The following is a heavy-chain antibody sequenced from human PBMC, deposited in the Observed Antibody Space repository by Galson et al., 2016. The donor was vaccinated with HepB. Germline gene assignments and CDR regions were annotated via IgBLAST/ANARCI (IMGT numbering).Heavy chain of an antibody. Sequence: ETLSLTCSVSGGSISGYYWSWIRQPAGKALEWIGRITYYGVTNHNPSLKSRVTMSVDTSKNQFSLSLRSVTAADTAVYYCARDRYWYFELWGRGTLVTVSS. CDR3: ARDRYWYFEL. CDR1: GGSISGYY. CDR2: ITYYGVT. V-gene: IGHV4-4*07. J-gene: IGHJ2*01.